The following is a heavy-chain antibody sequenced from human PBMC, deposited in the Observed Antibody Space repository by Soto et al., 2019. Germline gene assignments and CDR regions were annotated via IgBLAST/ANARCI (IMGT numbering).Heavy chain of an antibody. D-gene: IGHD7-27*01. V-gene: IGHV4-30-4*01. CDR3: ARGRYCLTGRCFPNWFDS. Sequence: SATLSLTCSVSGDSISKLDYFWAWIRQPPGQALEYIGYIYKSATTYYNPAFESRAAISVDTSKSQFSLNVTSVTAADTAVYFCARGRYCLTGRCFPNWFDSWGQGALVTVS. CDR1: GDSISKLDYF. CDR2: IYKSATT. J-gene: IGHJ5*01.